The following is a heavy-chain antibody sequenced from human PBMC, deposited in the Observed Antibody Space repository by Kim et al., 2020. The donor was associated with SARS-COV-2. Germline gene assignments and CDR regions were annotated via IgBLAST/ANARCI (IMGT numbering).Heavy chain of an antibody. V-gene: IGHV3-74*01. D-gene: IGHD1-1*01. J-gene: IGHJ4*02. CDR3: ARGGATGLAY. CDR2: K. Sequence: KNYQAAVKGRFTISRDSAKNTLYLQLNSLRAEDTAVYYCARGGATGLAYWGRGTLVTVSS.